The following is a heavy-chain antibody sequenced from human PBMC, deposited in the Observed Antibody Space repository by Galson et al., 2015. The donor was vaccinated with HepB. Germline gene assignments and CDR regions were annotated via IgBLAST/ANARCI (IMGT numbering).Heavy chain of an antibody. CDR2: IIPIFGTA. J-gene: IGHJ3*02. V-gene: IGHV1-69*13. CDR3: ARDLAYYYDSSGPFSGHDAFDI. D-gene: IGHD3-22*01. CDR1: GGTFSSYA. Sequence: SVKVSCKASGGTFSSYAISWVRQAPGQGLEWMGGIIPIFGTANYAQKFQGRVTITADESTSTAYMELSSLRSEDTAVYYCARDLAYYYDSSGPFSGHDAFDIWGQGTLVTVSS.